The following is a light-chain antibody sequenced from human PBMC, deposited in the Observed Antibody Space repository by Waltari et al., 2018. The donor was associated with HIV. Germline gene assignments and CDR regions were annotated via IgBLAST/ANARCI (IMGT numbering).Light chain of an antibody. CDR3: QQYDNLPIT. CDR2: DAS. V-gene: IGKV1-33*01. CDR1: QDISNY. Sequence: DIQMTQSPSSLSASVGDRVTITCQASQDISNYLNWYQQKPGKAPKLLIYDASNLETGVSSRFSGSGSGTDFTFTISSLQPEDIATYYCQQYDNLPITFGQGTRLETK. J-gene: IGKJ5*01.